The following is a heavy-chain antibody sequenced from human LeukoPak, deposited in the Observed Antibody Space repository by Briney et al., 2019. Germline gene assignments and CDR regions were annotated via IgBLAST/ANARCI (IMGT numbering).Heavy chain of an antibody. CDR1: GYTFTSYY. V-gene: IGHV1-18*04. CDR3: ARIYSSGWYSLENYYYMDV. D-gene: IGHD6-19*01. J-gene: IGHJ6*03. Sequence: ASVKVSCKASGYTFTSYYMHWVRQAPGQGLEWMGWISAYNGNTNYAQKLQGRVTMTTDTSTSTAYMELRSLRSDDTAVYYCARIYSSGWYSLENYYYMDVWGKGTTVTVSS. CDR2: ISAYNGNT.